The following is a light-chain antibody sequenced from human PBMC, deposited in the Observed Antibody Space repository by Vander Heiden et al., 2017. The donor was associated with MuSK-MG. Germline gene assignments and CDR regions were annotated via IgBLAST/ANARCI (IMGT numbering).Light chain of an antibody. J-gene: IGLJ2*01. V-gene: IGLV3-21*04. Sequence: SYVLTQPPSVSVAPGKTARITCGGNNIGSKSVHWYQQKPGQAPVLVIYYDSDRPSGIPERFSGSNSGNTATLTISRVEAGDEADYYCQVWDSSSVVFGGGTKLTGL. CDR2: YDS. CDR1: NIGSKS. CDR3: QVWDSSSVV.